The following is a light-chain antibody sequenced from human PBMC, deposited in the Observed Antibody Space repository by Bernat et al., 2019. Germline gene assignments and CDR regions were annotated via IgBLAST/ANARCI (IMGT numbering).Light chain of an antibody. CDR2: QDK. V-gene: IGLV6-57*01. CDR1: SGSVALKY. Sequence: NFMLTQPHSVSESPGKTVTISCTRSSGSVALKYVHWYQKRPGSSPTMVIYQDKQRPSGVPDRFSGSIDKSSNSATLTISGLKTDDEADYCCQSYDDSQQWRFGGGTKLTVL. J-gene: IGLJ2*01. CDR3: QSYDDSQQWR.